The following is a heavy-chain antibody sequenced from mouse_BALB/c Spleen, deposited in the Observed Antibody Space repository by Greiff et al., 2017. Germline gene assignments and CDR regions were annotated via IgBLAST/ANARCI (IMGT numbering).Heavy chain of an antibody. CDR1: GYTFTSYW. D-gene: IGHD1-2*01. CDR2: IYPGSGST. V-gene: IGHV1S22*01. Sequence: LQQPGSELVRPGASVKLSCKASGYTFTSYWMHWVKQSPGQGLEWIGNIYPGSGSTNYDEKFKSKATLTVDTSSSTAYMQLSSLTSEDSAVYYCTSSLRLRGWFAYWGQGTLVTVSA. J-gene: IGHJ3*01. CDR3: TSSLRLRGWFAY.